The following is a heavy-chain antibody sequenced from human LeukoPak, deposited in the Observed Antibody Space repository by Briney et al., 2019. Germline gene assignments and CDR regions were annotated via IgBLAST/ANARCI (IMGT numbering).Heavy chain of an antibody. CDR1: GFAFSNYD. CDR2: IDTAGDT. D-gene: IGHD3-16*01. V-gene: IGHV3-13*04. Sequence: PGGSLRLSCAASGFAFSNYDMHWVRQATGKGLEWVSSIDTAGDTYFLGSVKGRFTISRENAKNSLYLQMNSLRAGDTAVYYCARGVPGGLDSWGQGLLVTVSS. J-gene: IGHJ4*02. CDR3: ARGVPGGLDS.